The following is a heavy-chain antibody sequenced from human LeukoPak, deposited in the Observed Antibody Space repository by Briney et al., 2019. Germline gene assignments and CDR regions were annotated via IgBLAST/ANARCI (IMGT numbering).Heavy chain of an antibody. CDR3: ARDYYGSGSYYNDAFDI. Sequence: PGGSLRLSCAASGFTFDDYGMSWVRQAPGKGLEWVSGINWNGGSTGYADSVKGRFTISRDNAKNSLYLQMNSLRAEDTALYHCARDYYGSGSYYNDAFDIWGQGTMVTVSS. J-gene: IGHJ3*02. CDR1: GFTFDDYG. D-gene: IGHD3-10*01. V-gene: IGHV3-20*01. CDR2: INWNGGST.